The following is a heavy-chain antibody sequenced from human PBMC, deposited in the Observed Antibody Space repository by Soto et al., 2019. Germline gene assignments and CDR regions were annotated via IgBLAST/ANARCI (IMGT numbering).Heavy chain of an antibody. J-gene: IGHJ4*02. D-gene: IGHD5-18*01. CDR2: ISSSSTTI. CDR1: GFTFSSYS. Sequence: EVKLVESGGGLVQPGGSLRLSCAASGFTFSSYSMNWVRQAPGKGLEWVSFISSSSTTIYYADSVKGRFTISRDNAKNSLYLQMNTLRAEDTAVYYCATQKGYSYAYYWGQGTLVTVSS. CDR3: ATQKGYSYAYY. V-gene: IGHV3-48*01.